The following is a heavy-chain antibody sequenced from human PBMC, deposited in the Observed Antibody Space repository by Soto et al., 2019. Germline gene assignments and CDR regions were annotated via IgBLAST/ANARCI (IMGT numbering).Heavy chain of an antibody. D-gene: IGHD3-16*01. CDR2: ISKSGATP. J-gene: IGHJ3*02. Sequence: EVQLLESGGGLVQPGGSLRLSCAASGFAFSSYDMTWVRQAPGKGLEWVSTISKSGATPYYADSVRGRFIISRDNSKNTLHLQMNSLRAEVTALYYYAKNQWGNVFNIWGQGTKLTVSS. CDR1: GFAFSSYD. V-gene: IGHV3-23*01. CDR3: AKNQWGNVFNI.